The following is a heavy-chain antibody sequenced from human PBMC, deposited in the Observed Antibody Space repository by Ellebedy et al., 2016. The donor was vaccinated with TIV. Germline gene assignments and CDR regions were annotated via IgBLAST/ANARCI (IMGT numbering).Heavy chain of an antibody. J-gene: IGHJ2*01. CDR2: MSTTSTI. CDR1: GFTLSTYS. CDR3: ARDSPRTRWFFDL. V-gene: IGHV3-48*02. D-gene: IGHD3/OR15-3a*01. Sequence: GESLKISCAASGFTLSTYSMNWVRQAPGKGLEWVSYMSTTSTIYYADPVKGRFTISRDSGKNSLYLQMNSLRDEDTAVYHCARDSPRTRWFFDLWGRGTLVTVSS.